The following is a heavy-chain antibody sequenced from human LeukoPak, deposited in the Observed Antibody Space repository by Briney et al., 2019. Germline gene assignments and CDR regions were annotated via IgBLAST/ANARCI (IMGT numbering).Heavy chain of an antibody. Sequence: SETLSLTCAVCGGSFSGYYWSWIRQPPGKGLEWIGEINHSGSTNYNPSLKSRVTISVDTSKNQFSLRLSSVTAADTAVYYCARGRLGRTYYDFWSGYGDYWGQGTLVTVSS. CDR1: GGSFSGYY. V-gene: IGHV4-34*01. CDR3: ARGRLGRTYYDFWSGYGDY. J-gene: IGHJ4*02. D-gene: IGHD3-3*01. CDR2: INHSGST.